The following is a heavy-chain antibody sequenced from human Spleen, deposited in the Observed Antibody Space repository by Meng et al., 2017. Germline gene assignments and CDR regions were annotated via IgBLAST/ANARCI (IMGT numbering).Heavy chain of an antibody. CDR3: ARLASSGWYSGPFDY. D-gene: IGHD6-19*01. CDR1: GYSFTSYW. V-gene: IGHV5-51*01. Sequence: GGSLRLSCKGSGYSFTSYWIGWVRQMPGKGLEWMGIIYPGDSDTRYSPSFQGQVTISADKSISTAYLQWSSLKASDTAMYYCARLASSGWYSGPFDYWGQGTLVTVSS. J-gene: IGHJ4*02. CDR2: IYPGDSDT.